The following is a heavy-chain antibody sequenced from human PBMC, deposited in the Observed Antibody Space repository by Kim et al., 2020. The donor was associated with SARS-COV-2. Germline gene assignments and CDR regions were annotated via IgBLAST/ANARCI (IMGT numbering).Heavy chain of an antibody. CDR1: GFTFSSYA. CDR2: ISYDGSNK. CDR3: ARDTSGVTMIVVGPRAFDI. V-gene: IGHV3-30*04. J-gene: IGHJ3*02. Sequence: GGSLRLSCAASGFTFSSYAMHWVRQAPGKGLEWVAVISYDGSNKYYADSVKGRFTISRDNSKNTLYLQMNSLRAEDTAVYYCARDTSGVTMIVVGPRAFDIWGQGTMVTVSS. D-gene: IGHD3-22*01.